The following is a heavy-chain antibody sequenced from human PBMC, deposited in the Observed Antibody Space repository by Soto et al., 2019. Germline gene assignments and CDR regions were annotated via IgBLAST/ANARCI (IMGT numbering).Heavy chain of an antibody. J-gene: IGHJ3*02. CDR1: VGSFSISA. CDR2: IIPIFGTA. V-gene: IGHV1-69*01. D-gene: IGHD6-25*01. Sequence: VSCKASVGSFSISAISLVRQGPEQGLEWMGGIIPIFGTANYAQKFQGRVTITADESTSTAYMELSSLRSEDTAVYYCARSVAAAAPSDAFDIWGQGTMVTVPS. CDR3: ARSVAAAAPSDAFDI.